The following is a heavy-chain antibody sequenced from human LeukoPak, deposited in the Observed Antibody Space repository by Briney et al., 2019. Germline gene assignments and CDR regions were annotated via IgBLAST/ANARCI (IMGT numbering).Heavy chain of an antibody. CDR2: VKTDGSYT. Sequence: GGSLRLSCAASGFTFSSHWMHWVRQGRGKGLVWVSCVKTDGSYTSYADSVRGRFTISRDNAKNALYLQMNSLGAEDTAVYYCAKSGNSRPIDYWGQGTLVTVSS. D-gene: IGHD2-21*02. J-gene: IGHJ4*02. CDR3: AKSGNSRPIDY. V-gene: IGHV3-74*01. CDR1: GFTFSSHW.